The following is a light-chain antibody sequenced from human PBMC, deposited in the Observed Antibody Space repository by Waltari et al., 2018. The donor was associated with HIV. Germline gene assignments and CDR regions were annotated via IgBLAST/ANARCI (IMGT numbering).Light chain of an antibody. CDR1: SNDVGRYDY. J-gene: IGLJ1*01. Sequence: QSALTQPASVSGSPGQSITISCTGTSNDVGRYDYVSWYQPHPGKAPKLVIYEVTNRPSGMSNRFSGAKSGNTASLTISGLQAEDEADYYCSSYVVNSTPYVFGSGTKVTVL. CDR3: SSYVVNSTPYV. V-gene: IGLV2-14*01. CDR2: EVT.